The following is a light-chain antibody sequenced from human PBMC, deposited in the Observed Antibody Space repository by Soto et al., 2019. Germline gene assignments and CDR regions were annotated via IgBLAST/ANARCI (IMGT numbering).Light chain of an antibody. CDR2: DAS. CDR1: QSVTTF. J-gene: IGKJ4*01. CDR3: QHRTNWPLT. Sequence: EIVLTQSPVTLSLSPGERATLSCRASQSVTTFLAWYQQKPVQAPRRLIYDASKRATGIPARFSGSGSGTYFTLTISSLEPEEFAVYYCQHRTNWPLTFGGGTKVEIK. V-gene: IGKV3-11*01.